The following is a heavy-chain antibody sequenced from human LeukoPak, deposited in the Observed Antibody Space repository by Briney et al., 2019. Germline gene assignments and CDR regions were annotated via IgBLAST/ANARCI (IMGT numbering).Heavy chain of an antibody. CDR3: ARVRSHGYPHYYFDY. J-gene: IGHJ4*02. V-gene: IGHV3-21*04. CDR1: GFTFSSYS. D-gene: IGHD5-18*01. Sequence: GGSLRLSCAASGFTFSSYSMNWVRQAPGKGLEWVSSISSSSSYIYYADSVKGRFTISRDNAKNSLFLQMNSLRAEDTAVYYCARVRSHGYPHYYFDYWGQGTLVTVSS. CDR2: ISSSSSYI.